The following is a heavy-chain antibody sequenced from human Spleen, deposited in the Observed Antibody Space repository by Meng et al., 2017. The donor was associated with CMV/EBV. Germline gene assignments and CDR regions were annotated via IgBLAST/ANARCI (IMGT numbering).Heavy chain of an antibody. CDR1: GFTFSSYN. CDR2: ISSGGYK. CDR3: ARRREWTSTAGRPYYYYAMDV. J-gene: IGHJ6*02. Sequence: GGSLRLSCAASGFTFSSYNMNWVRQAAGKGLEWVSSISSGGYKYYADSARGRFSISRDNASISLYLQMTSLRAEDTAVYFCARRREWTSTAGRPYYYYAMDVWGQGTTVTVSS. V-gene: IGHV3-21*01. D-gene: IGHD6-6*01.